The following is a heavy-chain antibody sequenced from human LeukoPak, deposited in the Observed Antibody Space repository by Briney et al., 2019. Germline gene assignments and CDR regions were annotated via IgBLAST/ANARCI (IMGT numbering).Heavy chain of an antibody. CDR2: IYYSGGT. J-gene: IGHJ4*02. Sequence: SETLSLTCTVSGGSISSYYCSCIPQPPGKGVWWIGYIYYSGGTNYNPPLKSRVTISVDTSKNQFSLKLSSVTAADTAVYYCARGNLVALPALDYWGQGTLVTVSS. CDR3: ARGNLVALPALDY. CDR1: GGSISSYY. V-gene: IGHV4-59*08. D-gene: IGHD2-21*01.